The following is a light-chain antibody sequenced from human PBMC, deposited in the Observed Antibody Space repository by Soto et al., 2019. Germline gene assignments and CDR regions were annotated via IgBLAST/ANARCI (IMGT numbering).Light chain of an antibody. V-gene: IGLV2-8*01. CDR3: RSFAGNENFYF. Sequence: QSVLTQPPSASGSPGQSVTISCTGTSSDVGGYNYVSWYQQHPGKAPKLMIYEFSRRPSGVPDRFSGSRSANTAFLTVSGLQAWDGGDYYCRSFAGNENFYFFGTGTK. CDR1: SSDVGGYNY. J-gene: IGLJ1*01. CDR2: EFS.